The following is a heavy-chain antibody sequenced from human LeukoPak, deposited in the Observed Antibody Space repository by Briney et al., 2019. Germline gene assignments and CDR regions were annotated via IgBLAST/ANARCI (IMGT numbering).Heavy chain of an antibody. J-gene: IGHJ4*02. CDR2: INHSGST. V-gene: IGHV4-34*01. D-gene: IGHD1-1*01. Sequence: SETLSLTCAVYGGSFSGYYWSWIRQPPGKGLEWIGEINHSGSTNYNPSLKSRVTISVDTSKNQFSLKLSSVTAADTAVYYCARGGPLRTYNSEFDYWGQGTLVTVSS. CDR3: ARGGPLRTYNSEFDY. CDR1: GGSFSGYY.